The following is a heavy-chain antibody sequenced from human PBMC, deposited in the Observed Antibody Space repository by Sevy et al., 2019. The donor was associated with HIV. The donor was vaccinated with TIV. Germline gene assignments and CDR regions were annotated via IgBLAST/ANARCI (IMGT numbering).Heavy chain of an antibody. V-gene: IGHV4-59*13. CDR2: IYYSGST. CDR1: GGSMTRYY. J-gene: IGHJ4*02. CDR3: ARSVGTGYYFDY. Sequence: SETLSLTCTVSGGSMTRYYCNWIRQPPGKGLEWIGYIYYSGSTNYNPSLKSQVTMSVDTSKNRFSLTLNSVTAADTAVYHCARSVGTGYYFDYWGQGALVTVSS. D-gene: IGHD2-21*02.